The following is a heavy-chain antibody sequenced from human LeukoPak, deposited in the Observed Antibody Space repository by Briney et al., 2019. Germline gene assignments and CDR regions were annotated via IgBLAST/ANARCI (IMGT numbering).Heavy chain of an antibody. V-gene: IGHV4-34*01. Sequence: SSETLSLTCADHGGSFSSYCWSWIRQPPGKGLEWIGQINHGESTSDYSSLKSRVTISVDTSKNPFSLKLTSVTAADTAVYYCARAEYQLLSSWDYWGQGTLVTVSS. J-gene: IGHJ4*02. D-gene: IGHD2-2*01. CDR2: INHGEST. CDR1: GGSFSSYC. CDR3: ARAEYQLLSSWDY.